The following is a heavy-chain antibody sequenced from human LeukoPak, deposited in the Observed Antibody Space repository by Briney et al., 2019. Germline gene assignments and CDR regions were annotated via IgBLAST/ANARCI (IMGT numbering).Heavy chain of an antibody. Sequence: GGSLRLSCAASGFTLSSYNMKWVRQAPGKGLEWVSSISYRSSDIEYADSVKGRFTISRDNAKQSLYLQMSSLRAEDTAVYYCAREFSGYFDYWGQGTLVTVSS. CDR2: ISYRSSDI. CDR3: AREFSGYFDY. CDR1: GFTLSSYN. V-gene: IGHV3-21*01. D-gene: IGHD2-15*01. J-gene: IGHJ4*02.